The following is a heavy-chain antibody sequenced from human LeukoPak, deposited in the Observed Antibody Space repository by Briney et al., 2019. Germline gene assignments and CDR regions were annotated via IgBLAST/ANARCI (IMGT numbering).Heavy chain of an antibody. J-gene: IGHJ4*02. CDR3: ARAGAELVVVAARSRFDY. CDR1: GGSISSGSYY. V-gene: IGHV4-61*02. D-gene: IGHD2-15*01. Sequence: PSETLSLTCTVSGGSISSGSYYWSWIRQPAGKGLEWIGRIYTSGSTNYNPSLKSRVTISVDTSKNQFSLKLSSVTAADTAVYYCARAGAELVVVAARSRFDYWGQGTLVTVSS. CDR2: IYTSGST.